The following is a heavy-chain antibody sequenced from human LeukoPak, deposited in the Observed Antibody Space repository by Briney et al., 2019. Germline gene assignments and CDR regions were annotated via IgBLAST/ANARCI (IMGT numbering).Heavy chain of an antibody. CDR1: GAPISSGGYS. Sequence: PSQTLSLTCAVSGAPISSGGYSWNWVRQTPGKGLEWIGYTYHSGSPRYNPSLKSRVTISVDTSKNQFSLKLSSVTAADTAVYYCARRMALVPYFDYWGQGTLVTVSS. D-gene: IGHD5-24*01. J-gene: IGHJ4*02. V-gene: IGHV4-30-2*01. CDR3: ARRMALVPYFDY. CDR2: TYHSGSP.